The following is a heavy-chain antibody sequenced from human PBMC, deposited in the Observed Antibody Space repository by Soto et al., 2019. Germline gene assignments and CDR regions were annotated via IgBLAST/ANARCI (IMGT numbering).Heavy chain of an antibody. D-gene: IGHD3-9*01. CDR1: GYTLTELS. CDR3: ATDRKFLRYFDWLLSEGYYFDY. V-gene: IGHV1-24*01. Sequence: QVQLVQSGAEVKKPGASVKVSCKVSGYTLTELSMHWVRQAPGEGLEWMGGFDPEDGETIYAQKFQGSVTMTEDTSTDTAYMELSSLRSEDTAVYYCATDRKFLRYFDWLLSEGYYFDYWGQGTLVTVSS. CDR2: FDPEDGET. J-gene: IGHJ4*02.